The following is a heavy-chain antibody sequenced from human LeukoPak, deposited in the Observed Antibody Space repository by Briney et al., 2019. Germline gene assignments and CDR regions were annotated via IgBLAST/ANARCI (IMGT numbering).Heavy chain of an antibody. J-gene: IGHJ4*02. CDR1: GFTFSSYW. V-gene: IGHV3-7*05. Sequence: GGSLRLSCATSGFTFSSYWMSWVRQAPGKGLEWVANIKEDGSDKYYVDSVKGRFTISRDNAKNSLYLQMNSLRAEDTAVYYCARDTGYNTFDYWGQGTLVTVSS. D-gene: IGHD5-24*01. CDR2: IKEDGSDK. CDR3: ARDTGYNTFDY.